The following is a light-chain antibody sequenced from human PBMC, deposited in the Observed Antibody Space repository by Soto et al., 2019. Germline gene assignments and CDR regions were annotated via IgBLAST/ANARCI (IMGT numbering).Light chain of an antibody. CDR1: SSDVGGYNY. J-gene: IGLJ1*01. CDR2: DVR. V-gene: IGLV2-14*01. Sequence: QSALTQPASVSGSPGQSITISCTGTSSDVGGYNYVSWYQQHPGKAPKLMIYDVRNRPSGVSNRFSGSKSVNTASLTISGLQADDEADYYCSSYTTVSTDVFGTGTKLTVL. CDR3: SSYTTVSTDV.